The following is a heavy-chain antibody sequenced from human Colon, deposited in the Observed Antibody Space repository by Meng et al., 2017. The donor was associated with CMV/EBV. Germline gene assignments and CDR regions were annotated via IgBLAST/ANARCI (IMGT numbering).Heavy chain of an antibody. D-gene: IGHD4/OR15-4a*01. CDR1: GGSISPYY. Sequence: SETLSLTCTVSGGSISPYYWSWIRQPPGKGLEWLGYIFHGGTTNYNSSLKSRLTISVDTSKNQVFLELRSVTAADTAVYYCAKEGADNWFDPWDQGILVTVSS. V-gene: IGHV4-59*01. J-gene: IGHJ5*02. CDR2: IFHGGTT. CDR3: AKEGADNWFDP.